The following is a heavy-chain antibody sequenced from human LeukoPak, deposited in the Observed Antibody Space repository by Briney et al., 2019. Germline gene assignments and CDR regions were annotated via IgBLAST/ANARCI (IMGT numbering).Heavy chain of an antibody. CDR2: IYYSGST. Sequence: SETLSLTCTVSGDSITNYYWSWIRQPPGKGLEWIGYIYYSGSTNYNPSLTSRVTISAEASKTQFSLKLSSVTAADTPVYYCAGGADSSGYYSIFYFDYWGQGTLVTVSS. J-gene: IGHJ4*02. CDR1: GDSITNYY. D-gene: IGHD3-22*01. V-gene: IGHV4-59*01. CDR3: AGGADSSGYYSIFYFDY.